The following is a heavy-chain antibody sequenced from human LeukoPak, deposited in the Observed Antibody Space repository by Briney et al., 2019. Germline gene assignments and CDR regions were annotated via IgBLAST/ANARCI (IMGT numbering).Heavy chain of an antibody. CDR2: IYYSGST. CDR1: GGSISSYY. Sequence: NPSETLSLTCTVSGGSISSYYWSWIRQPPGKGLEWIGYIYYSGSTNYNPSLKSRVTISVDTSKNQFSLKLSSVTAADTAVYYCARVGRDDFWSGYWGFDYWSQGTLVTVSS. V-gene: IGHV4-59*01. D-gene: IGHD3-3*01. J-gene: IGHJ4*02. CDR3: ARVGRDDFWSGYWGFDY.